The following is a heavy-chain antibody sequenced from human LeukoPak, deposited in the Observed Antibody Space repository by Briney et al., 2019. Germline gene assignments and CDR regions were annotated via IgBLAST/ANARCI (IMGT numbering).Heavy chain of an antibody. J-gene: IGHJ4*02. CDR2: ISSSGKRI. D-gene: IGHD2-15*01. V-gene: IGHV3-48*03. Sequence: GRSLRLSCAASGLTFSSYEMNWVRQAPGKGLEWISYISSSGKRIYYADSVKGRFTISRDNAKNSLYLHMNSLTAEDTAAYYCARTYCTGGNCYPGIDYWGQGTLVTVSS. CDR1: GLTFSSYE. CDR3: ARTYCTGGNCYPGIDY.